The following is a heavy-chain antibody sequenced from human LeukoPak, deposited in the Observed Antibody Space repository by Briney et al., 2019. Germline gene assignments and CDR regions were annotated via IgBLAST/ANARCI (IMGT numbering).Heavy chain of an antibody. CDR2: IYSGGST. D-gene: IGHD5-18*01. CDR3: ASSVRGYSYGPYYYYMDV. J-gene: IGHJ6*03. Sequence: GGSLRLSCAASGFTISSNYMSWVRQAPGKGLEWVSVIYSGGSTYYADSVKGRFTISRDNSKNTLYLQMNSLRAEDTAMYYCASSVRGYSYGPYYYYMDVWGKGTTVTVSS. CDR1: GFTISSNY. V-gene: IGHV3-53*01.